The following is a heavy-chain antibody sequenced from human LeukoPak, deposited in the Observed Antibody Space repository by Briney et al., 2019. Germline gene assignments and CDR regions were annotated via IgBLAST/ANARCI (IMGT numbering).Heavy chain of an antibody. Sequence: PGGSLRLSCAASGFTFSSYSMNWVRQAPGKELEWVSYISSSSSTIYYADSVKGRFTISRDNAKNSLYLQMNSLRAEDTAVYYCVRLGSTGPGNWYKLFDRWGQGTLVTVSS. CDR2: ISSSSSTI. D-gene: IGHD2-2*01. V-gene: IGHV3-48*01. J-gene: IGHJ5*02. CDR1: GFTFSSYS. CDR3: VRLGSTGPGNWYKLFDR.